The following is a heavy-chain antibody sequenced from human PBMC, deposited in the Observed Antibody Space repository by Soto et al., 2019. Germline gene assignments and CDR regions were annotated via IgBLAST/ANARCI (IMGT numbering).Heavy chain of an antibody. J-gene: IGHJ4*02. D-gene: IGHD6-6*01. CDR3: ATVRIIAARPYYFDY. CDR1: GYTLTELS. V-gene: IGHV1-24*01. Sequence: ASVKVSCKVSGYTLTELSMHWVRQAPGKGLEWMGGFDPEDGETIYAQKFQGRVTMTGDTSTDTAYMELSSLRSEDTAVYYCATVRIIAARPYYFDYWGQGTLVTVSS. CDR2: FDPEDGET.